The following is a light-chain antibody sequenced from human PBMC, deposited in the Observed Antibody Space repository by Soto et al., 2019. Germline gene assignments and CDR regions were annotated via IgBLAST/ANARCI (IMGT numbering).Light chain of an antibody. CDR2: GAS. CDR3: QQYNYWPPAYT. CDR1: QSVSSN. V-gene: IGKV3-15*01. Sequence: EIVMTQSPATLSVSPGERATLSCRASQSVSSNLAWYQQKPGQAPRLLIYGASTRATGIPARFSGSGSGTESTLTISSLQSEDFAVYHCQQYNYWPPAYTFGQGTRLEIK. J-gene: IGKJ5*01.